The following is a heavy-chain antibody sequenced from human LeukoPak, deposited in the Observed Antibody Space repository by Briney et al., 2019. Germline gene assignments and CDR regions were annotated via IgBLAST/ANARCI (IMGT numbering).Heavy chain of an antibody. J-gene: IGHJ4*02. CDR3: ASVGYADY. CDR2: IYYSGST. V-gene: IGHV4-59*01. Sequence: SETLSLTCTVSGGSISSSYWSWIRQPPGKGLEWIGYIYYSGSTNYNPSLKSRVTISVDTFKNQLSLKLSSVTAADTAVYYCASVGYADYWGQGTLVTVSS. CDR1: GGSISSSY. D-gene: IGHD1-1*01.